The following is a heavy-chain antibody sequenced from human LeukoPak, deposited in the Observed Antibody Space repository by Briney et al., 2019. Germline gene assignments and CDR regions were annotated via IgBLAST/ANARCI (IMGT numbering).Heavy chain of an antibody. CDR2: INPNSGGT. D-gene: IGHD3-10*01. J-gene: IGHJ6*03. Sequence: GASVKVSCKASGGTFSSYAISWVRQAPGQGLEWMGWINPNSGGTNYAQKFQGRVTMTRDTSISTAYMELSRLRSDDTAVYYCARVVGDYYYYYMDVWGKGTTVTVSS. CDR1: GGTFSSYA. V-gene: IGHV1-2*02. CDR3: ARVVGDYYYYYMDV.